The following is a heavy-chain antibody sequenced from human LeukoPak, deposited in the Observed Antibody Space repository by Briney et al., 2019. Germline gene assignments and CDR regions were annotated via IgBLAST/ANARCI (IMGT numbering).Heavy chain of an antibody. D-gene: IGHD3-3*01. CDR1: GYTFTSYG. CDR2: ISAYNGNT. CDR3: ARRIITIFGVVIRYWFDP. J-gene: IGHJ5*02. Sequence: ASVKVSCKASGYTFTSYGISWVRQAPGQGLEWMGWISAYNGNTNYAQKLQGRVTMPTDTSTSTAYMELRSLRSDDTAVYYCARRIITIFGVVIRYWFDPWGQGTLVTVSS. V-gene: IGHV1-18*01.